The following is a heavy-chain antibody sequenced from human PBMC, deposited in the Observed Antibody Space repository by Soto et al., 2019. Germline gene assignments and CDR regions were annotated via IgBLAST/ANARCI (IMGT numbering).Heavy chain of an antibody. D-gene: IGHD1-26*01. CDR3: AKDMPLEYSGSYYDAFDI. CDR2: ISYDGSNK. CDR1: GFTFSSYG. V-gene: IGHV3-30*18. J-gene: IGHJ3*02. Sequence: GGSLRLSCAASGFTFSSYGMHWVRQAPGKGLEWVAVISYDGSNKYYADSVKGRFTISRDNSKNTLYLQMNSLRAEDTAVYYCAKDMPLEYSGSYYDAFDIWGQGTMVTVSS.